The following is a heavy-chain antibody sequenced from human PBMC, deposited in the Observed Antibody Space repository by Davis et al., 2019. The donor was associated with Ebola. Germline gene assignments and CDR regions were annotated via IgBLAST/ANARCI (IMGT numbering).Heavy chain of an antibody. D-gene: IGHD6-19*01. CDR3: TTRTAVTDVHAFDV. J-gene: IGHJ3*01. CDR1: GFTFTNAW. V-gene: IGHV3-15*01. Sequence: GESLMISCATSGFTFTNAWMSWVRQAPGKGLEWVGRIKSKSDGGRIDYAAPVKGRFTISRDDSKNTLYLQMDSLKTEDTAVYNCTTRTAVTDVHAFDVWGQGTMVAVSP. CDR2: IKSKSDGGRI.